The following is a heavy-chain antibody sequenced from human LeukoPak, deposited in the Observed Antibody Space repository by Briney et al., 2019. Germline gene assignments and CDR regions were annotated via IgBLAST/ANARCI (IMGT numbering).Heavy chain of an antibody. CDR1: GITFSSSP. Sequence: PGGSLRLSCAASGITFSSSPMHWVRHPPGKGLEWVAVISYDGDSKNYADSVKGRFTISRDNSKNTLYLQMNSLRGEDTAVYYCATAHGVASGGFDNWGQGTLVTVPS. J-gene: IGHJ4*02. CDR2: ISYDGDSK. D-gene: IGHD4-17*01. V-gene: IGHV3-30*04. CDR3: ATAHGVASGGFDN.